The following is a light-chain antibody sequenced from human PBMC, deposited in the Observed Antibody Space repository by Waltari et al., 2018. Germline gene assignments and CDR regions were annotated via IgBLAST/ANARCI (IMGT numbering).Light chain of an antibody. CDR1: QSLLHSNGYNY. Sequence: IVMTQSPLSLPVTPGEPASISCRSSQSLLHSNGYNYLDWYLQKPGQSPQLLIYLGSNRASGVPDRFSGSGSGTDFTLKISTVEADDVGVYYCMQALQTPKTFGQGTRVELK. CDR2: LGS. J-gene: IGKJ1*01. V-gene: IGKV2-28*01. CDR3: MQALQTPKT.